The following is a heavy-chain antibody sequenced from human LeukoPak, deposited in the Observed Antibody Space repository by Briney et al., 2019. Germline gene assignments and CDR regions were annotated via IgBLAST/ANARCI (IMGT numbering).Heavy chain of an antibody. J-gene: IGHJ4*02. CDR1: GFTFGDYA. V-gene: IGHV3-49*04. CDR2: IRSKAYGGTT. D-gene: IGHD4-11*01. CDR3: TRDTTPLQYGFFDFDY. Sequence: PGGSLRLSCTASGFTFGDYAMSWVRQAPRKGLEWVGFIRSKAYGGTTEYAASVKGRFTISRDDSKSIAYLQMNSLKTEDTAVYYCTRDTTPLQYGFFDFDYWGQGTLVTVSS.